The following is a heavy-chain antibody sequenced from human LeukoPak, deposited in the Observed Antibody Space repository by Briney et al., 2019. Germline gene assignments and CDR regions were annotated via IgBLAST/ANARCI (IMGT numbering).Heavy chain of an antibody. D-gene: IGHD6-13*01. CDR3: PRDSRSAYSSTWTWFDP. CDR2: ISAYNGDT. Sequence: ASVKVSCQASGYTFIRYGINWVRQAPGQGLEGMGWISAYNGDTNYAQKLQGRVTMTTDTPTRTAYIALTSLSSDDTAVYYCPRDSRSAYSSTWTWFDPWGQGTLVTVSS. V-gene: IGHV1-18*01. J-gene: IGHJ5*02. CDR1: GYTFIRYG.